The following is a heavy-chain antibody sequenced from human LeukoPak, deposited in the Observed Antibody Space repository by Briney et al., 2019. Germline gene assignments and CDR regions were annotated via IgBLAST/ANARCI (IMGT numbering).Heavy chain of an antibody. CDR3: ARRFCGGGPCYQTFQY. CDR2: ISYDGINN. J-gene: IGHJ4*01. Sequence: GGSLRLSCAASGFSFSTSAMHWVRQSPGTGLEWLAVISYDGINNFYADSVKGRFTISRDNSKNTLYLQMSSLRLEDTAVYYCARRFCGGGPCYQTFQYWGHGTLVTVSS. CDR1: GFSFSTSA. D-gene: IGHD2-15*01. V-gene: IGHV3-30-3*01.